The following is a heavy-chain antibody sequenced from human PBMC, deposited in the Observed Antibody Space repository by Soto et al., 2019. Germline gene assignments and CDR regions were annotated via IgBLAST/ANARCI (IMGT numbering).Heavy chain of an antibody. V-gene: IGHV4-39*07. J-gene: IGHJ4*02. CDR1: GGSIDSSYFY. CDR2: TYYRRNT. Sequence: SETLSLTCSVSGGSIDSSYFYWVWIRQHPGEGLDWIGSTYYRRNTNYNPSLKSRVTISVDTSKNQFSLKLSSVTAADTALYYCARGQLVSSNLSPYFDYWGQGTLVTVSS. CDR3: ARGQLVSSNLSPYFDY. D-gene: IGHD4-4*01.